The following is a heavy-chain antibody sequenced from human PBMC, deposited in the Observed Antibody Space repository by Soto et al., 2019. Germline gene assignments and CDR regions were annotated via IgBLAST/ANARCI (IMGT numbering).Heavy chain of an antibody. Sequence: ASVKVSCKAPGGTFSSYSISWVLQAPGQGLEWMGGIIPIFGTANYAQKFQGRVTITADESTSTAYMELSSLRSEDTAVYYCARRRDTAMSYGSGYYYYYGMDVWGQGTTVTVSS. CDR1: GGTFSSYS. D-gene: IGHD5-18*01. J-gene: IGHJ6*02. CDR2: IIPIFGTA. CDR3: ARRRDTAMSYGSGYYYYYGMDV. V-gene: IGHV1-69*13.